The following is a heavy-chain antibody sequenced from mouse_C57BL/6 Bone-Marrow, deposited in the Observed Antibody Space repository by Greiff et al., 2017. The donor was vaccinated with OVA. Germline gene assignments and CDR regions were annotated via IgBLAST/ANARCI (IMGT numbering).Heavy chain of an antibody. CDR1: GFNIKDNY. CDR2: IDPANGNT. V-gene: IGHV14-3*02. Sequence: EVKVVESGAELVKPGASVKLSCTASGFNIKDNYMNWVRQRPEQGLEWIGRIDPANGNTEYDPKFQGKATLTADTSSNTAYLQLSSLTSADTAVYYCARLGGYYDGYWGQGTTLTVSS. CDR3: ARLGGYYDGY. J-gene: IGHJ2*01.